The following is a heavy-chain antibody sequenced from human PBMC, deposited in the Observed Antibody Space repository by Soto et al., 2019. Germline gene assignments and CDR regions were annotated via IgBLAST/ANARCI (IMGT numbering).Heavy chain of an antibody. J-gene: IGHJ4*02. CDR1: GFTFTSSA. CDR3: AASGSSWPYYFDY. CDR2: IVVGSGNT. D-gene: IGHD6-13*01. Sequence: SVKVSCKASGFTFTSSAMQWVRQARGQRLEWIGWIVVGSGNTNYAQKFQERVTITRDMSTSTAYMELSSLRSEDTAVYYCAASGSSWPYYFDYWGQGTLVTVSS. V-gene: IGHV1-58*02.